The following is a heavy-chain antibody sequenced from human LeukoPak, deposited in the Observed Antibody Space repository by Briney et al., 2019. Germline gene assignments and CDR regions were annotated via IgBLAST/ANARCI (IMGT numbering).Heavy chain of an antibody. D-gene: IGHD3-22*01. CDR3: ATVIGNYYDSSGYYYPSY. CDR1: GYTLTELS. V-gene: IGHV1-24*01. CDR2: FDPEDGET. Sequence: ASVKVSCKVSGYTLTELSMHWVRQAPGKGLEWMGGFDPEDGETIYAQKFQGRVTMTEDTSTDTAYMELSSLRSEDTAVYYCATVIGNYYDSSGYYYPSYWGQGTLVTVSS. J-gene: IGHJ4*02.